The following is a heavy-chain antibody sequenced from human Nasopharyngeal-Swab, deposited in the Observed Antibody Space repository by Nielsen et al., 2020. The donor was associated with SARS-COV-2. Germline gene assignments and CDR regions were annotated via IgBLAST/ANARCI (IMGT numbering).Heavy chain of an antibody. CDR1: GGSISSYY. CDR3: ARGAAYSSGWYPAFDI. CDR2: IYYSGST. V-gene: IGHV4-59*13. Sequence: GSLRLSCTVPGGSISSYYWSWIRQPPGKGLEWIGYIYYSGSTNYNPSLKSRVTISVDTSKNQFSLKLSSVTAADTAVYYCARGAAYSSGWYPAFDIWGQGTMVTVSS. J-gene: IGHJ3*02. D-gene: IGHD6-19*01.